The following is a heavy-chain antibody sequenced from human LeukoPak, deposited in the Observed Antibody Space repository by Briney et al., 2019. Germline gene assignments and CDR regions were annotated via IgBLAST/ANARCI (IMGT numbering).Heavy chain of an antibody. CDR3: ARGDHDSSGYYRYGNWFDP. CDR2: IYTSGST. Sequence: SQSLSLTCTVSGGSISSGSYFWNWIRQPAGKGLEWIGRIYTSGSTNYHPSLKSRVTISVDKSKNQFSLKLSSVTAADTAVYCRARGDHDSSGYYRYGNWFDPWGQGTLVTVSS. CDR1: GGSISSGSYF. V-gene: IGHV4-61*02. D-gene: IGHD3-22*01. J-gene: IGHJ5*02.